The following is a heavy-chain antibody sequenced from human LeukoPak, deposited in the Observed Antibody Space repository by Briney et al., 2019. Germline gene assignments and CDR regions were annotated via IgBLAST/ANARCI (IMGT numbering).Heavy chain of an antibody. Sequence: SETLSLTCTVSGGSISSSSYYWGWIRQPPGKGLEWIGSIYYSGSTNYNPSLKSRVTISVDTSKNQFSLKLSSVTAADTAVYYCARHPRWLQSFDYWGQGTLVTVSS. CDR2: IYYSGST. V-gene: IGHV4-39*01. CDR1: GGSISSSSYY. D-gene: IGHD5-24*01. CDR3: ARHPRWLQSFDY. J-gene: IGHJ4*02.